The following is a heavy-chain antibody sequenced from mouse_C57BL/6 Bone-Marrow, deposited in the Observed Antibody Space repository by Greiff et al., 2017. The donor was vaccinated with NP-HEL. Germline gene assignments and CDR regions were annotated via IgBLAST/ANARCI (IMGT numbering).Heavy chain of an antibody. J-gene: IGHJ3*01. Sequence: VQLQESGAELVRPGASVTLSCKASGYTFTDYEMHWVKQTPVHGLEWIGAIDPETGGTAYNQKFKGKAILTADKSSSTAYMELRSLTSEDSAVYYCTRHSNYVAWFAYWGQGTLVTVSA. D-gene: IGHD2-5*01. CDR2: IDPETGGT. CDR1: GYTFTDYE. V-gene: IGHV1-15*01. CDR3: TRHSNYVAWFAY.